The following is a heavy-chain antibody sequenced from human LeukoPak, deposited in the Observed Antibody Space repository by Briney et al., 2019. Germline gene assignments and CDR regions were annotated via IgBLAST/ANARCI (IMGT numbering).Heavy chain of an antibody. CDR2: IYTSGST. CDR3: ARVGVATSTGQYYYYGMDV. V-gene: IGHV4-4*07. J-gene: IGHJ6*02. CDR1: GGSISSYY. D-gene: IGHD5-12*01. Sequence: SETLSLTCTVSGGSISSYYWSWIRQPAGKGLEWIGRIYTSGSTHYNPSLKSRVTMSVDTSKNQFSLKLSSVTAADTAVYYCARVGVATSTGQYYYYGMDVRGQGTTVTVSS.